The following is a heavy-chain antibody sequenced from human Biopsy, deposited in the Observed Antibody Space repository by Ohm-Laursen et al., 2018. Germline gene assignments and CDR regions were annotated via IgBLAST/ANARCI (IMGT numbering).Heavy chain of an antibody. D-gene: IGHD3/OR15-3a*01. Sequence: SLRLSCAASEFSFSDYHMAWIRQTPGKGLEWVSNISPSGSDVKSADFVRGRFSSSRDNAKKSLYLQMSSLRAEDTAIYYCARNLRLAITMNSGETTHSLHFAMDVWGQGASVIVSS. V-gene: IGHV3-11*01. CDR3: ARNLRLAITMNSGETTHSLHFAMDV. CDR1: EFSFSDYH. J-gene: IGHJ6*02. CDR2: ISPSGSDV.